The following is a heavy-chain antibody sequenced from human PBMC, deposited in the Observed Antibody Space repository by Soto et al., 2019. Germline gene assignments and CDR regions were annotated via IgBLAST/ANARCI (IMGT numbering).Heavy chain of an antibody. J-gene: IGHJ6*02. Sequence: SVKVSCKASGGTFSSYAISWVRQAPGQGLEWMGGIIPIFGTANYAQKFQGRVTITADESTSTAYMELSSLRSEDTAVYYCARAYCSSTSCHVNYYYYYGMDVWGQGTTVTVSS. D-gene: IGHD2-2*01. CDR3: ARAYCSSTSCHVNYYYYYGMDV. V-gene: IGHV1-69*13. CDR1: GGTFSSYA. CDR2: IIPIFGTA.